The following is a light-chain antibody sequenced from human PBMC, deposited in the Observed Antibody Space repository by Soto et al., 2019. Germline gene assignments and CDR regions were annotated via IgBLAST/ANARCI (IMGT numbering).Light chain of an antibody. CDR2: INSDGSH. Sequence: QSVLTQSPAASASLGASGKLTCTLSRGHSSYDIAWHQQQPEKGPRYLMKINSDGSHSKGDGIPDRISGSSSGAERYLTFAIHQSEDEADYFCQTWGTGIRVFGGGTQMAVL. V-gene: IGLV4-69*01. J-gene: IGLJ2*01. CDR1: RGHSSYD. CDR3: QTWGTGIRV.